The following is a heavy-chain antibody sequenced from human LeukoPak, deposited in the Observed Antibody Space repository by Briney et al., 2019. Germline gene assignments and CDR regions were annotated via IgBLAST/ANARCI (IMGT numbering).Heavy chain of an antibody. V-gene: IGHV4-38-2*02. J-gene: IGHJ3*02. CDR3: ARDIPAGIAVAGDAFDI. Sequence: SETLSLTCAVSGYSISSGYYWGWIRQPPGKGLEWIGSIYHSGGTYYNPSLKSRVTISVDTSKNQFSLKLSSVTAADTAVYYCARDIPAGIAVAGDAFDIWGQGTMVTVSS. D-gene: IGHD6-19*01. CDR2: IYHSGGT. CDR1: GYSISSGYY.